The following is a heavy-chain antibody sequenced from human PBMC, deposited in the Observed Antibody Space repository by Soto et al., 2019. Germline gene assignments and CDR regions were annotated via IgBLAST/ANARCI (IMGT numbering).Heavy chain of an antibody. CDR1: GGSISSYY. J-gene: IGHJ4*02. Sequence: QVQLQESGPGLVKPSETLSLTCTVSGGSISSYYWSWIRQPPGKGLEWIGYIYYSGSTNYNPPLKSRVTIAVDTSKNQFSLKLSSVTAADTAVYYCARDRHFDYWGQGTLVTVSS. V-gene: IGHV4-59*01. CDR2: IYYSGST. CDR3: ARDRHFDY.